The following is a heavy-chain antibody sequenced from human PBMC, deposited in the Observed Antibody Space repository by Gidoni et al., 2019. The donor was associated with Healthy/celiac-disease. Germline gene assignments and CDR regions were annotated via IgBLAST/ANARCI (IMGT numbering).Heavy chain of an antibody. V-gene: IGHV4-59*01. CDR2: IYYRGST. D-gene: IGHD3-10*01. CDR3: ARDPQDHYGSGSRKRGGWFDP. J-gene: IGHJ5*02. Sequence: QVQLPASRPGLVKPSETLSLPCTVSGGSLSSYYCSWIRQPPGTGLWWIVYIYYRGSTNYNPSLKSRVTISVDTSKNQFSLKLSSVTAADTAVYYCARDPQDHYGSGSRKRGGWFDPWGQGTLVTVSS. CDR1: GGSLSSYY.